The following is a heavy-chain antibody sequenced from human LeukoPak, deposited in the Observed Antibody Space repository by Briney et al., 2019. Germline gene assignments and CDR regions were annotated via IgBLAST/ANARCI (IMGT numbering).Heavy chain of an antibody. V-gene: IGHV3-48*01. D-gene: IGHD6-13*01. J-gene: IGHJ5*02. CDR2: ISGSSSTI. CDR1: GFTFSSYS. Sequence: GGSLRLSCAASGFTFSSYSMNWVRQAPGKGLEWVSYISGSSSTIHYADSVKGRFTISRDNSKNTLYLQMSSLRAEDTAVYYCGKGSSPNWFDPWGQGTLVTVSS. CDR3: GKGSSPNWFDP.